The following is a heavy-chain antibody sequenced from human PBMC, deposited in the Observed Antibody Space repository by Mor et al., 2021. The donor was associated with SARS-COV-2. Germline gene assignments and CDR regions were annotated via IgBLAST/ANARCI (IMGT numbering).Heavy chain of an antibody. J-gene: IGHJ4*02. Sequence: GGFTISRDNSKNTLYLQMNSLRAEDTAVYYCARDRGGYSGYEGNDYWGQGTLVTVSS. D-gene: IGHD5-12*01. V-gene: IGHV3-66*01. CDR3: ARDRGGYSGYEGNDY.